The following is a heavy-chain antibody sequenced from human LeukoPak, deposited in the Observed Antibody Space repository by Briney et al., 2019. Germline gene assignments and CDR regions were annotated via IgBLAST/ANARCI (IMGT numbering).Heavy chain of an antibody. V-gene: IGHV4-4*02. CDR1: GGSISSSNW. CDR3: ARKTRVKYYYDSSGYYYVFDY. D-gene: IGHD3-22*01. Sequence: SGTLSLTCAVSGGSISSSNWWSWVRQPPGKGLEWIGEIYHSGSTNYNPSLKSRVTISVDKSKNQFSLKLSSVTAADTAVYYCARKTRVKYYYDSSGYYYVFDYWGQGTLVTVSS. CDR2: IYHSGST. J-gene: IGHJ4*02.